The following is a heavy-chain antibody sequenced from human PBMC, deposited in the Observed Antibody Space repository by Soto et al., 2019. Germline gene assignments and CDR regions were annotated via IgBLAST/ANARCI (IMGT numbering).Heavy chain of an antibody. CDR1: GYTFTSYD. V-gene: IGHV1-8*02. Sequence: ASVKVSCKASGYTFTSYDINWVRQATGQGLEWMGWMNPNSGNTGYAQKFQGRVTMTRNTSISTAYMELSSLRSEDTALYYGARSQQHLDSSNYYDMDVWGKGTTVTVSS. CDR2: MNPNSGNT. J-gene: IGHJ6*03. D-gene: IGHD6-13*01. CDR3: ARSQQHLDSSNYYDMDV.